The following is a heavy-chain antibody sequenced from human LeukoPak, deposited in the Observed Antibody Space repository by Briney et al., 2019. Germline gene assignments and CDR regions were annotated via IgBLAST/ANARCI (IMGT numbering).Heavy chain of an antibody. CDR2: ISSSGSSI. J-gene: IGHJ4*02. Sequence: GGSLRLSCAASGFTFSSYEMNWVRQAPGKGLEWVSYISSSGSSIYYADSVKGRFTISRDNAKNSLYLQMNSLRAEDTAVYCCARAGLFLDATNLAPRWDYIDYWGQGTLVTVSS. CDR1: GFTFSSYE. V-gene: IGHV3-48*03. D-gene: IGHD3-16*01. CDR3: ARAGLFLDATNLAPRWDYIDY.